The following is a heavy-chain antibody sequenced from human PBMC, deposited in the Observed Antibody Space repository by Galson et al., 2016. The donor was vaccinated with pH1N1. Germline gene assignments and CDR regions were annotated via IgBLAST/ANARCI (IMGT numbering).Heavy chain of an antibody. CDR2: YRGNYDRT. D-gene: IGHD1-1*01. CDR1: GFTFSTYG. J-gene: IGHJ4*02. Sequence: SLRLSCAASGFTFSTYGMSWVRQAPGKGLEWVSTYRGNYDRTHYADSVKGRFTISRDNSRNTLYMQMNSLRAGDTAIYYCVRGLFGTVMDYWVQGTLVTVSS. CDR3: VRGLFGTVMDY. V-gene: IGHV3-23*01.